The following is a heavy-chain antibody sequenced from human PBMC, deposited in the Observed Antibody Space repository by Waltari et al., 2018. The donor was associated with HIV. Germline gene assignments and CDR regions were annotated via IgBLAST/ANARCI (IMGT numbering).Heavy chain of an antibody. CDR1: GFDIISYT. CDR3: ARDSMADSSGYYGYYFDL. V-gene: IGHV3-21*01. D-gene: IGHD3-22*01. CDR2: ISRDSSYM. J-gene: IGHJ4*02. Sequence: EEQLVESGGGLVKPGGSLRVSCEASGFDIISYTIHWVRQAPGNGLGLFSSISRDSSYMYYSDSLKGRFTIARDNAKKSVYLQMNSLRAEDTALYYCARDSMADSSGYYGYYFDLWGQGTLVTVSS.